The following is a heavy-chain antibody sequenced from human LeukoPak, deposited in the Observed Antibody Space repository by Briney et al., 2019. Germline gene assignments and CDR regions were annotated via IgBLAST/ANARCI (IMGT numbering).Heavy chain of an antibody. CDR1: GYTFTGYY. Sequence: ASVKVSCKASGYTFTGYYMHWVRQAPGQGLEWMGRITPIFGTANYAQKFQGRVTITTDESTSTAYMELSSLRSEDTAVYYCASDRFGELLLSVWYFDYWGQGTLVTVSS. CDR3: ASDRFGELLLSVWYFDY. V-gene: IGHV1-69*05. D-gene: IGHD3-10*01. J-gene: IGHJ4*02. CDR2: ITPIFGTA.